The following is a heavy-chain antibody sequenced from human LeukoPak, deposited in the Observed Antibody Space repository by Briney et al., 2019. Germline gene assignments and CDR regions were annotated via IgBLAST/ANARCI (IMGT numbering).Heavy chain of an antibody. J-gene: IGHJ5*02. CDR3: ARDQTSYYDFWSGYPGGFDP. CDR1: GYTFTSYY. V-gene: IGHV1-46*01. D-gene: IGHD3-3*01. Sequence: ASVKVSCKASGYTFTSYYMHWVRQAPGQGLGWMGIINPSGGSTSYAQKFQGRVTMTRDTSTSTVYMELSSLRSEDTAVYYCARDQTSYYDFWSGYPGGFDPWGQGTLVTVSS. CDR2: INPSGGST.